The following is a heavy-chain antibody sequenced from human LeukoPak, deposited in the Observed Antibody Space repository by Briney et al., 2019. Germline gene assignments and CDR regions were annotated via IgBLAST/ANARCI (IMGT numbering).Heavy chain of an antibody. CDR1: GGAISSVNW. V-gene: IGHV4-4*02. CDR2: IFHSGNT. Sequence: SETLSLTCAVSGGAISSVNWWSWARQPPGKGLEWIGEIFHSGNTNYNPSLKSRVTISVDKSKNQFSLQLTSVTAADTAVYYCARESCTSSSCYARYYYGMDVWGKGTTVTVSS. CDR3: ARESCTSSSCYARYYYGMDV. D-gene: IGHD2-2*01. J-gene: IGHJ6*04.